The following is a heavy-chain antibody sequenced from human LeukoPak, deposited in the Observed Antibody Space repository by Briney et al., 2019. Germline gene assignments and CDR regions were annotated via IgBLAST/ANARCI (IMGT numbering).Heavy chain of an antibody. Sequence: PGGSLRLSCAASGFTFSSYAMHWVRQAPGKGLEWVAVISYDGSNKYYADSVKGRFTISRDNSKNTLYLQMNSLRAEDTAVYYCARDQVAAAGNGGLDYWGQGTLVTVSS. CDR1: GFTFSSYA. CDR3: ARDQVAAAGNGGLDY. CDR2: ISYDGSNK. V-gene: IGHV3-30-3*01. J-gene: IGHJ4*02. D-gene: IGHD6-13*01.